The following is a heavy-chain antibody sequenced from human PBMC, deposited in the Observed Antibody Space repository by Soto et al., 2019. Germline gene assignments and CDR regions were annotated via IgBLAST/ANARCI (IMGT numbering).Heavy chain of an antibody. CDR2: ITNSGGTT. V-gene: IGHV3-23*01. D-gene: IGHD3-10*01. Sequence: GGSLRLSCAASGFTFNLYALSWVRQAPGKGLEWVSAITNSGGTTYYADSVKGRFTISRDNSKNTLYLQMNSLSAEDTAAYYCAIPERXASGTYPYQFTHEAFDIWGQGTMVTVSS. CDR1: GFTFNLYA. CDR3: AIPERXASGTYPYQFTHEAFDI. J-gene: IGHJ3*02.